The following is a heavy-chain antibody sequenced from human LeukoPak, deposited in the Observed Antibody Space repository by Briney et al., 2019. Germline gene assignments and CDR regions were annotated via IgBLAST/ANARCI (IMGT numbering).Heavy chain of an antibody. J-gene: IGHJ4*02. V-gene: IGHV3-30*04. CDR3: ARDWRDFDY. CDR1: GFTFSSYA. Sequence: PGRSLRLSCAASGFTFSSYAMHWVRQAPGKGLEWVAVISNDGTNKYHADSVKGRFTISRDNSKNTLYLQMNSLRAEDTAVYYCARDWRDFDYWGQGTLVTVSS. CDR2: ISNDGTNK.